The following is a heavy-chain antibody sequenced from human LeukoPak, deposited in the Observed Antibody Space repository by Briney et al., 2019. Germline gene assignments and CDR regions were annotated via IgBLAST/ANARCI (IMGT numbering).Heavy chain of an antibody. CDR3: TRGGTYDSSGFPDY. CDR2: IYYSGST. D-gene: IGHD3-22*01. V-gene: IGHV4-59*12. Sequence: PSETLSLTCTVSGGSISSYYWSWIRQPPGKGLEWIGYIYYSGSTNYNPSLKSRVTISVDTSKNQFSLKLSSVTAADTAVYCCTRGGTYDSSGFPDYWGQGTLVTVSS. J-gene: IGHJ4*02. CDR1: GGSISSYY.